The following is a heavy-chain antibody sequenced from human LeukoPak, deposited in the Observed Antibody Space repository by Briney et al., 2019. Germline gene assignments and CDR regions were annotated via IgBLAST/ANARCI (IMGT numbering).Heavy chain of an antibody. V-gene: IGHV3-23*01. CDR3: AKPAYCSSTSCYYFDY. D-gene: IGHD2-2*01. CDR2: ISGSGGST. J-gene: IGHJ4*02. Sequence: PGGSLRLSCAASGFTFSSYAMSWVRQAPGKGLEGGSAISGSGGSTYYADSVKGRFTISRDNSKNTLYLQMNSLRAEDTAVYYCAKPAYCSSTSCYYFDYWGQGTLVTVSS. CDR1: GFTFSSYA.